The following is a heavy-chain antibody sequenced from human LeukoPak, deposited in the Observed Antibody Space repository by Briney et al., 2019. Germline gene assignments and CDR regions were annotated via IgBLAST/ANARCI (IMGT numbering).Heavy chain of an antibody. D-gene: IGHD3-3*01. CDR3: ARFEAAEDDFWSGRYHSRYYYYMDV. Sequence: GRSLRLSCAASGSTFSSYAMHWVRQAPGKGLEWVAVISYDGSNKYYADSVKGRFTISRDNAKNSLYLQMNSLRAEDTAVYYCARFEAAEDDFWSGRYHSRYYYYMDVWGKGTTVTVSS. CDR2: ISYDGSNK. CDR1: GSTFSSYA. V-gene: IGHV3-30-3*01. J-gene: IGHJ6*03.